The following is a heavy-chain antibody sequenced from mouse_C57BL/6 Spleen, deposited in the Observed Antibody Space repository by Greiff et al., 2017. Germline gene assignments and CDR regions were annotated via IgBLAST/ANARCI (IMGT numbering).Heavy chain of an antibody. D-gene: IGHD4-1*01. CDR3: AGSNWDDWYFDV. CDR2: IDPNSGGT. Sequence: QVQLQQPGAELVKPGASVKLSCKASGYTFTSYWMHWVKQRPGRGLEWIGRIDPNSGGTKYNEKFKSKATLTVDKPSSTAYMQRSSLTSEDAAVSYCAGSNWDDWYFDVWGTGTTVTVSS. CDR1: GYTFTSYW. V-gene: IGHV1-72*01. J-gene: IGHJ1*03.